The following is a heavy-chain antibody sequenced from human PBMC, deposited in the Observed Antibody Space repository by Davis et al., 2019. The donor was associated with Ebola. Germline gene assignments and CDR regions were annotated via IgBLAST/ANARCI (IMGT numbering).Heavy chain of an antibody. D-gene: IGHD7-27*01. V-gene: IGHV3-74*01. CDR2: INSDGSST. CDR1: GFTFSGYW. Sequence: PGGSLRLSCAASGFTFSGYWMHWVRQAPGKGLVWVSRINSDGSSTAYADSVKGRFTISRDNAKNTLYLQINSLRAEDTAVYYCATFGSGDFDYWGQGTLVTVSS. J-gene: IGHJ4*02. CDR3: ATFGSGDFDY.